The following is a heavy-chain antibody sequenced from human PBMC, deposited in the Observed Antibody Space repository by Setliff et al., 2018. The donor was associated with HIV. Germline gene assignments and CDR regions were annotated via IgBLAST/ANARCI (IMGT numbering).Heavy chain of an antibody. Sequence: ASVKVSCKASGFTFSKSAIHWVRQAPGQRLELMAWVNAANGHAKYSQKFQGRVTITRDTSATIAYMELSSLTSEDTAMYYCSRSRNLDYWGQGTLVTVSS. D-gene: IGHD4-4*01. V-gene: IGHV1-3*01. CDR2: VNAANGHA. CDR1: GFTFSKSA. J-gene: IGHJ4*02. CDR3: SRSRNLDY.